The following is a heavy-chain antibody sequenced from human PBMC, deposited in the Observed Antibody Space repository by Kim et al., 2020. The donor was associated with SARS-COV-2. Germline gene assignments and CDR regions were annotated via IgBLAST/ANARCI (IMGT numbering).Heavy chain of an antibody. CDR3: ARDRCSGGSCPTGY. CDR1: GFTFSDYY. D-gene: IGHD2-15*01. J-gene: IGHJ4*02. V-gene: IGHV3-11*06. Sequence: GGSLRLSCAASGFTFSDYYMSWIRQAPGKGLEWVSYISSSSSYTNYADSVKGRFTISRDNAKNSLYLQMNSLRAEDTAVYYCARDRCSGGSCPTGYWGQGTLVTVSS. CDR2: ISSSSSYT.